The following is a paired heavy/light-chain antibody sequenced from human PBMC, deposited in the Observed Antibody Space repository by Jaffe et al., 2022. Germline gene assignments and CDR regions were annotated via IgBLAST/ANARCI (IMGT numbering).Heavy chain of an antibody. J-gene: IGHJ5*02. CDR3: ARDPYDILTGYYMKYNWFDP. Sequence: QVQLVQSGAEVKKPGSSVKVSCKASGGTFSSYAISWVRQAPGQGLEWMGGIIPIFGTANYAQKFQGRVTITADESTSTAYMELSSLRSEDTAVYYCARDPYDILTGYYMKYNWFDPWGQGTLVTVSS. D-gene: IGHD3-9*01. CDR2: IIPIFGTA. CDR1: GGTFSSYA. V-gene: IGHV1-69*01.
Light chain of an antibody. Sequence: AIRMTQSPSSFSASTGDRVTITCRASQGISSYLAWYQQKPGKAPKLLIYAASTLQSGVPSRFSGSGSGTDFTLTISCLQSEDFATYYCQQYYSYPPLFGPGTKVDIK. CDR1: QGISSY. CDR3: QQYYSYPPL. J-gene: IGKJ3*01. V-gene: IGKV1-8*01. CDR2: AAS.